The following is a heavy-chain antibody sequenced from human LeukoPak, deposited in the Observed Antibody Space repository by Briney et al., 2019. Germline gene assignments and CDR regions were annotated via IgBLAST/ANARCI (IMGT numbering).Heavy chain of an antibody. V-gene: IGHV4-59*01. CDR3: ARVKVRPAVYYYYGMDV. D-gene: IGHD4-17*01. Sequence: SETLSLTCTVSGGSISGYYWSWIRQPPGKGLEWIAYISYSGSTNYNPSLKSRVAISVDTSKNQFSLKLNSVTAADTAVYYCARVKVRPAVYYYYGMDVWGQGTTVTVSS. CDR1: GGSISGYY. J-gene: IGHJ6*02. CDR2: ISYSGST.